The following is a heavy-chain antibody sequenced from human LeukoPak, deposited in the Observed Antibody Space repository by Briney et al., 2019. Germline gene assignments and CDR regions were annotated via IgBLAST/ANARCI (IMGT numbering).Heavy chain of an antibody. V-gene: IGHV1-2*02. CDR1: GYSFSSYG. CDR3: ARDSIVAAESYNWFDS. D-gene: IGHD6-13*01. CDR2: INPHSGGI. Sequence: GASVKVSCKASGYSFSSYGISWLRQAPGQGLEWMGWINPHSGGINFAQKFQGRVTMTRDTSISTAYMELSSLRSDDTAVYYCARDSIVAAESYNWFDSWGQGTLVTVSS. J-gene: IGHJ5*01.